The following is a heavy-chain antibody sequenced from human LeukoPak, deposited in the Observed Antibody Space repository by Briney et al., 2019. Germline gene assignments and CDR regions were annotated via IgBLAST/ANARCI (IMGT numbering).Heavy chain of an antibody. V-gene: IGHV4-59*12. D-gene: IGHD6-19*01. CDR3: ASPLQSSGWYVRDY. CDR2: IYYSGST. J-gene: IGHJ4*02. CDR1: GGSISSYY. Sequence: SETLSLTCTVSGGSISSYYWSWIRQPPGKGLEWIGYIYYSGSTNYNPSLKSRVTISVDTSKNQFSLKLSSVTAADTAVYYCASPLQSSGWYVRDYWGQGTLVTVSS.